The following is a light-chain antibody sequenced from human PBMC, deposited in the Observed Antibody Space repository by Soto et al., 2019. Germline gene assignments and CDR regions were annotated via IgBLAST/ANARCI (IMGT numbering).Light chain of an antibody. J-gene: IGKJ1*01. CDR1: QRVSSN. Sequence: EIVMTQSPATVSVSPGERATLSCRASQRVSSNLAWYQQKPGQAPRLLIYDASTRATGIPARFSGSGSGTEFTLTISSLQSEDFAVYYCQQYNNWPPWTFGQGTKVEIK. CDR2: DAS. V-gene: IGKV3-15*01. CDR3: QQYNNWPPWT.